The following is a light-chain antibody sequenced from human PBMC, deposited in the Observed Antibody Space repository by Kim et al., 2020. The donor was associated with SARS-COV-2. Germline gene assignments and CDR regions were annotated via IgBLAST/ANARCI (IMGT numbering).Light chain of an antibody. J-gene: IGLJ2*01. CDR2: DVS. CDR3: CSYAGSYTSL. V-gene: IGLV2-11*01. CDR1: SSDVGGYNY. Sequence: QSVTIACTGTSSDVGGYNYVSWYQQHPGKAPKLMIYDVSKRPSGVPDRFSGSKSGNTASLTISGLQAEDEADYYCCSYAGSYTSLFGGGTQLTVL.